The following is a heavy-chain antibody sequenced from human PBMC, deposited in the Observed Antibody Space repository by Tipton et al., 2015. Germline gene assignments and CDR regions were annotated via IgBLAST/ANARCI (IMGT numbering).Heavy chain of an antibody. D-gene: IGHD3-22*01. V-gene: IGHV5-51*01. CDR3: ARHVSFYYDTHGSDALDI. CDR1: GYSFTSYW. CDR2: IYPGDSHT. Sequence: QLVQSGAEVKKPGDSLKISCQGSGYSFTSYWIAWVRQMPGKGLEWMGIIYPGDSHTRYNPSFQGQVTISADKSISTAYLHWSSLKASDTAMYYCARHVSFYYDTHGSDALDIWAQGTMVTVSS. J-gene: IGHJ3*02.